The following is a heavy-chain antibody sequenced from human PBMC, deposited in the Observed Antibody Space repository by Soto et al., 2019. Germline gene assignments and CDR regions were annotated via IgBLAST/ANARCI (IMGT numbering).Heavy chain of an antibody. CDR3: AKDNRQWLVRWEFDY. V-gene: IGHV3-30*18. CDR2: ISYDGSNK. Sequence: GGSLRLSCAASGFTFSSYGMHWVRQAPGKGLEWVAVISYDGSNKYYADSVKGRFTISRDNSKNTLYLQMNSLRAEDTAVYYCAKDNRQWLVRWEFDYWGQGTLVTVS. D-gene: IGHD6-19*01. CDR1: GFTFSSYG. J-gene: IGHJ4*02.